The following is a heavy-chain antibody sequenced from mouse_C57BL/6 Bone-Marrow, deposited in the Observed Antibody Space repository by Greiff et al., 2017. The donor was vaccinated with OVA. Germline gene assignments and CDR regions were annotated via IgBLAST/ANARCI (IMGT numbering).Heavy chain of an antibody. J-gene: IGHJ2*01. CDR1: GFNIKDDY. CDR3: TTGVLLGY. CDR2: IDPENGDT. Sequence: EVMLVESGAELVRPGASVKLSCTASGFNIKDDYMHWVKQRPEQGLEWIGWIDPENGDTEYASKFQGKATITADTSSNTAYLQLSSLTSEDTAVYYCTTGVLLGYWGQGTTLTVSS. D-gene: IGHD1-1*01. V-gene: IGHV14-4*01.